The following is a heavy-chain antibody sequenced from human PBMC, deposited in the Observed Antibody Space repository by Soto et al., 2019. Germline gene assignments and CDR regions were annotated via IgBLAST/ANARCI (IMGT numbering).Heavy chain of an antibody. CDR1: GFSLTNPGMC. D-gene: IGHD1-20*01. CDR3: ARSIRGPRRFNGMDV. CDR2: IERDDDDK. V-gene: IGHV2-70*13. Sequence: PTLVKSTDTLALTFTFSGFSLTNPGMCVSWLRQSPGKALEWLALIERDDDDKYYSTSLKTRLTISKDNRKNQVVLTMANMEPADTATYYCARSIRGPRRFNGMDVWGQGTTVTVPS. J-gene: IGHJ6*02.